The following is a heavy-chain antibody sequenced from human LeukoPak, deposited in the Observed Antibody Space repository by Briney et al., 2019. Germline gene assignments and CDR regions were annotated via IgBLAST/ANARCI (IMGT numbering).Heavy chain of an antibody. J-gene: IGHJ3*02. CDR2: IIPILGIA. D-gene: IGHD2-21*01. CDR3: AYSLRMARGAFDI. CDR1: GGTFSSYT. V-gene: IGHV1-69*02. Sequence: SVKVSCKASGGTFSSYTISWVRQAPGQGLEWMGRIIPILGIANYAQKFQGRVTITADKSTSTAYMELSSLRSEDTAVYYCAYSLRMARGAFDIWGQGTMVTVSS.